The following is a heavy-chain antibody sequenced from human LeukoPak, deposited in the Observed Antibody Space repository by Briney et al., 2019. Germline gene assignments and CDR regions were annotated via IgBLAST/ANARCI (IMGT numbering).Heavy chain of an antibody. Sequence: SETLSLTCTVSGGSISSSSYYWGWIRQPPGKGLEWIGSIYYSGSTYYNPSFKSRVTISVDASKNQFSLKLTSVTAADTAVYYCARHGGYYYVDYWGQGTLVTVSS. CDR2: IYYSGST. J-gene: IGHJ4*02. CDR1: GGSISSSSYY. D-gene: IGHD3-10*01. CDR3: ARHGGYYYVDY. V-gene: IGHV4-39*01.